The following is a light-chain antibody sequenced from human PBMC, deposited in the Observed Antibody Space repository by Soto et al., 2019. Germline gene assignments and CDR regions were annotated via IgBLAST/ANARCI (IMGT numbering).Light chain of an antibody. J-gene: IGKJ4*01. V-gene: IGKV3-15*01. CDR2: DPS. CDR1: QSVHNN. Sequence: EVVMTQSPATLSVSPGDRATLSCRASQSVHNNLAWYQPKPGQAPRLLIFDPSTRATGIPIRFTGGGSGTDFTLTISSLQSEDSAVYYCQEYENWPLTFGGGTKVEIK. CDR3: QEYENWPLT.